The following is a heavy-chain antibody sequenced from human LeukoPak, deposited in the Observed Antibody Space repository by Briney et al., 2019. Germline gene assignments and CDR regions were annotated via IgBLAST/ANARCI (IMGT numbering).Heavy chain of an antibody. CDR2: IYYSGST. V-gene: IGHV4-59*01. D-gene: IGHD3-22*01. Sequence: PSETLSLTCAAYGGSFSGYYWSWIRQPPGKGLEWIGYIYYSGSTNYNPSLKSRVTISVDTSKNQFSLKLSSVTAADTAVYYCARAGYYYDSSGYYQDWFDPWGQGTLVTASS. CDR1: GGSFSGYY. CDR3: ARAGYYYDSSGYYQDWFDP. J-gene: IGHJ5*02.